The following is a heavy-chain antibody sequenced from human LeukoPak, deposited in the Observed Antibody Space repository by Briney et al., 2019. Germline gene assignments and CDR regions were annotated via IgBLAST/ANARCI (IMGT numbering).Heavy chain of an antibody. Sequence: SETLSLTCTVSGYSISSGYYWGWIRQPPGKGLEWIGYIYHSGSTYYNPSLKSRVTISVDRSKNQFSLKLSSVTAADTAVYYCARGGIDDYVWGSYRYPYYFDYWGQGTLVTVSS. CDR1: GYSISSGYY. CDR2: IYHSGST. CDR3: ARGGIDDYVWGSYRYPYYFDY. V-gene: IGHV4-38-2*02. D-gene: IGHD3-16*02. J-gene: IGHJ4*02.